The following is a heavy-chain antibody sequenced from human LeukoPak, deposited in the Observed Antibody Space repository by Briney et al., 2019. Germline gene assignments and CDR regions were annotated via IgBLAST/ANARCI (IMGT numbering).Heavy chain of an antibody. CDR1: GYTFTGYY. V-gene: IGHV1-2*02. J-gene: IGHJ4*02. CDR3: ARSPVVAATIDY. D-gene: IGHD2-15*01. CDR2: INPNSGGT. Sequence: ASVRVSCKASGYTFTGYYTHWVRQAPGQGLEWMGWINPNSGGTNYAQKFQGRVTMTRDTSISTAYMELSRLRSDDTAVYYCARSPVVAATIDYWGQGTLVTVSS.